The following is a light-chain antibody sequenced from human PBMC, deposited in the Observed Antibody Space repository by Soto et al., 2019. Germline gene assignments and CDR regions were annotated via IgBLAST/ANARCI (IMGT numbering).Light chain of an antibody. CDR1: QSVGSN. CDR2: GAS. J-gene: IGKJ2*01. V-gene: IGKV3-15*01. CDR3: QQYTNWPYT. Sequence: EIVMTQSPATLSVSPGERASLSCRASQSVGSNLAWYQQTAGQAPRRLIYGASTRDTGIPARFSGSGSGTEFTLTISSLQSEDFAVYSCQQYTNWPYTFGQGTKLEI.